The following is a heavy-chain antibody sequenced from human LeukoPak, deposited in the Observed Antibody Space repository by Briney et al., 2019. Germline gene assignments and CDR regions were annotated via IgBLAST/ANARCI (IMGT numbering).Heavy chain of an antibody. CDR3: ARQTAMGRSGDY. CDR1: GYSFTSYW. D-gene: IGHD7-27*01. V-gene: IGHV5-51*01. CDR2: IDPSDSDI. Sequence: GESLKISCKASGYSFTSYWTGWVRQMPGKGLEWMGIIDPSDSDIRYTPSFQGQVTISADKSLSTAYLQWNSLKASDTAIYYCARQTAMGRSGDYWGQGTLVTVSS. J-gene: IGHJ4*02.